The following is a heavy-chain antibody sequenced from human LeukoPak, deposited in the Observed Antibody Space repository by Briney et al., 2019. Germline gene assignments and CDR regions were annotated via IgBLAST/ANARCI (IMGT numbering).Heavy chain of an antibody. CDR3: AREVLWFGQNWFDP. CDR1: GFTFSSYS. CDR2: ISSSSSYI. D-gene: IGHD3-10*01. J-gene: IGHJ5*02. Sequence: PGGSLRLSCAASGFTFSSYSMNWVRQAPGKGLEWVSSISSSSSYIYYADSVKGRFTISRDNAKNTLYLQMNSLRAEDTAVYYCAREVLWFGQNWFDPWGQGTLVTVSS. V-gene: IGHV3-21*01.